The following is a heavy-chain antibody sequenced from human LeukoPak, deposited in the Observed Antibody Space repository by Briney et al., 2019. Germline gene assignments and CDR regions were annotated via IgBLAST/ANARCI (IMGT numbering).Heavy chain of an antibody. V-gene: IGHV3-23*01. CDR2: ISSSADST. CDR1: GFTFSYYA. J-gene: IGHJ4*02. Sequence: GSLRLSCEASGFTFSYYAMSWVRQAPGKGLAWVSVISSSADSTYYADSVKGRFTISRDNSKNTLYLQMNSLGAEDTAVYYCAKPLEKYTYGGNFDYWGQGILVTVSS. CDR3: AKPLEKYTYGGNFDY. D-gene: IGHD4-23*01.